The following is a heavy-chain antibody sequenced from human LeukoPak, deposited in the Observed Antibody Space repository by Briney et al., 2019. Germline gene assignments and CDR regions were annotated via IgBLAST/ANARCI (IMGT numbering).Heavy chain of an antibody. Sequence: GASVKVSCKASGYTFTSYDMNWVRQATGQGLESLGWMNPNSGNTGYAQNFQGRVTMTMNTSITTAYMELSSLRSEDTAVYYCARALSWTTESYYYMDVWGKGTTVTVSS. V-gene: IGHV1-8*01. CDR3: ARALSWTTESYYYMDV. CDR1: GYTFTSYD. J-gene: IGHJ6*03. CDR2: MNPNSGNT. D-gene: IGHD3/OR15-3a*01.